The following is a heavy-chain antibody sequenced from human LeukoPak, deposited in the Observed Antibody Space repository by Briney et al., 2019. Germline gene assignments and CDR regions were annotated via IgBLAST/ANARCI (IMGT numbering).Heavy chain of an antibody. V-gene: IGHV5-51*01. D-gene: IGHD5-12*01. CDR3: ARLFSGYDYNNWFDP. J-gene: IGHJ5*02. CDR2: IYPGDSDT. CDR1: GYSFTSYW. Sequence: GESLKISCKGSGYSFTSYWIGWVRQMPGKGLEWMVIIYPGDSDTRYSPSFQGQVTISADKSISTAYLQWSSLKASDTAMYYCARLFSGYDYNNWFDPWGQGTLVTVSS.